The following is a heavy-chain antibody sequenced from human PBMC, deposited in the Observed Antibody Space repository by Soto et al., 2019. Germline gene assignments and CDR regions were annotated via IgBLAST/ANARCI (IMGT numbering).Heavy chain of an antibody. CDR1: GFSLSTSGMC. D-gene: IGHD6-6*01. CDR2: IDWDDDK. V-gene: IGHV2-70*11. Sequence: VSGLRLVNPREALALTCTLSGFSLSTSGMCVSWIRQPPGKALEWLARIDWDDDKYYSTSLKTRLTISKDTSKNQVVLTMTNMDPVDTATYYCARQSYSSSSSVYYYYYYMDVWGKGTTVTVSS. CDR3: ARQSYSSSSSVYYYYYYMDV. J-gene: IGHJ6*03.